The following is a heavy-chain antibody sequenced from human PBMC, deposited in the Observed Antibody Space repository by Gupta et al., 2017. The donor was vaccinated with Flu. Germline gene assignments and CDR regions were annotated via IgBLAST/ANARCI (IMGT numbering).Heavy chain of an antibody. CDR3: ARGRGRIAVAGTIDY. V-gene: IGHV4-59*01. CDR2: IYYSGST. Sequence: QVQLQESGPGLVKPSETLSLTCTVSGGSISSYYWSWIRQPPGKGLEWIGYIYYSGSTNYNPSLKSRVTISVDTSKNQFSLKLSSVTAADTAVYYCARGRGRIAVAGTIDYWGQGTLVTVSS. J-gene: IGHJ4*02. CDR1: GGSISSYY. D-gene: IGHD6-19*01.